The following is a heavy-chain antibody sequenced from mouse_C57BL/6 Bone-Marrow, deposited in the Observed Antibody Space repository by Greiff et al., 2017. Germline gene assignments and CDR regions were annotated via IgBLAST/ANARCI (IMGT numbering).Heavy chain of an antibody. CDR3: ARGGTTYWYFDV. CDR2: INPYNGGT. Sequence: VQLKQSGPVLVKPGASVKMSCKASGYTFTDYYMNWVKQSHGKSLEWIGVINPYNGGTSYNQKFKGKATLTVDKSASTAYMELNSLTSEDSAVYCCARGGTTYWYFDVWGTGTTVTVSS. V-gene: IGHV1-19*01. D-gene: IGHD2-12*01. CDR1: GYTFTDYY. J-gene: IGHJ1*03.